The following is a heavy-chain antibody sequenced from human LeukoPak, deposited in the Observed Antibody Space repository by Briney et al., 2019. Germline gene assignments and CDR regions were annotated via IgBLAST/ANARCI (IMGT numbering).Heavy chain of an antibody. CDR1: GDSISSYY. V-gene: IGHV4-4*07. CDR3: AREGSTVVTRGLDY. J-gene: IGHJ4*02. Sequence: PSETLSLTCTVSGDSISSYYWSWIRHPAGKGLEWIGRIYTSGSTNYNPSLKSRVIMSVDTSKNQFSLKLNSVTAADTAVYYCAREGSTVVTRGLDYWGQGTLVTVSS. D-gene: IGHD2-15*01. CDR2: IYTSGST.